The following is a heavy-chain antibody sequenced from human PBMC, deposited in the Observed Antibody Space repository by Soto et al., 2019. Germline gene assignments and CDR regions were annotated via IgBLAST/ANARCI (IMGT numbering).Heavy chain of an antibody. Sequence: ASVKVSCKASGYTFTGYYMHWVRQAPGQRLEWMGWINAGYGNTKSSQKFQDRVTISRDTSASTAYMELTSLRSEDTAVYYCARVRGDYYDSSGYYYLDYWGQGTLVTVSS. D-gene: IGHD3-22*01. CDR1: GYTFTGYY. J-gene: IGHJ4*02. V-gene: IGHV1-3*01. CDR2: INAGYGNT. CDR3: ARVRGDYYDSSGYYYLDY.